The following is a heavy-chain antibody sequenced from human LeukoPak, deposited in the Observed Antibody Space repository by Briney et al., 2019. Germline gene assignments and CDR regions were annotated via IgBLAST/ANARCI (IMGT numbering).Heavy chain of an antibody. V-gene: IGHV4-38-2*02. Sequence: SETLSLTCTVSGYSISSGYYWGWIRPPPGKGLEWIGSIYHSGSTYYNPSLKSRVTISVDTSKNQFSLNLSSVTAADTAVYYCARYYYDSSGYYSAYFQHLGQGTLVTVSS. CDR1: GYSISSGYY. CDR3: ARYYYDSSGYYSAYFQH. D-gene: IGHD3-22*01. CDR2: IYHSGST. J-gene: IGHJ1*01.